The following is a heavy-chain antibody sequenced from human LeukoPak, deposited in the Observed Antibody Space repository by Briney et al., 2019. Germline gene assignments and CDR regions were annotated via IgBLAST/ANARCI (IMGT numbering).Heavy chain of an antibody. D-gene: IGHD2-15*01. J-gene: IGHJ5*02. CDR3: ALGGGLRGWFDP. V-gene: IGHV1-24*01. CDR2: FDPEDGET. CDR1: GYTLTGLS. Sequence: ASVKVSCKVSGYTLTGLSMHWVRQAPGKGLEWVGGFDPEDGETIYAQKFQGRVTMTEDTSTDTAYMEVSSLRSEDAAVYYCALGGGLRGWFDPWGQGTLVTVSS.